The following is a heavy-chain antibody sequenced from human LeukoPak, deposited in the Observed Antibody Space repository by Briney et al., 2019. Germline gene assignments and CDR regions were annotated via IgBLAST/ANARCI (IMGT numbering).Heavy chain of an antibody. Sequence: PGGSLRLSCAASGFTFSTYWMSWVRQAPGKGLEWVANIKQDGSEKYYADSVKGRFTISRDNAKNSLYLQMNSLRAEDTAAYYCARRAVAASVPFDYWGQGTLVTVSS. V-gene: IGHV3-7*01. J-gene: IGHJ4*02. D-gene: IGHD6-19*01. CDR3: ARRAVAASVPFDY. CDR1: GFTFSTYW. CDR2: IKQDGSEK.